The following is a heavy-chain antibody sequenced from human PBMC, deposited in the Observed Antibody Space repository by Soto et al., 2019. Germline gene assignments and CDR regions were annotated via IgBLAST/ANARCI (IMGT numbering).Heavy chain of an antibody. CDR2: IYPGDSDT. CDR3: ARHCSSTSCYMDYYYGMDV. CDR1: GYSFTSYW. D-gene: IGHD2-2*02. V-gene: IGHV5-51*01. Sequence: GESLKISCKGSGYSFTSYWIGWVRQMPGKSLEWMGIIYPGDSDTRYSPSFQGQVTISADKSISTAYLQWSSLKASDTAMYYCARHCSSTSCYMDYYYGMDVWGQGNTVTVPS. J-gene: IGHJ6*02.